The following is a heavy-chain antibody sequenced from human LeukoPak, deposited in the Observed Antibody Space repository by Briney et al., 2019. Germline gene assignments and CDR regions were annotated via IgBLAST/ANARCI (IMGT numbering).Heavy chain of an antibody. J-gene: IGHJ4*02. Sequence: ASVKVSCKASGYTFISYDINWVRQATGQGLEWMGWMNPNSGNTGYAQKFQGRVTMTRNTSISTAYMELSSLRSEDTAVYYCARDGEYYYDSSGSPSSDYWGQGTLVTVSS. CDR2: MNPNSGNT. V-gene: IGHV1-8*01. D-gene: IGHD3-22*01. CDR1: GYTFISYD. CDR3: ARDGEYYYDSSGSPSSDY.